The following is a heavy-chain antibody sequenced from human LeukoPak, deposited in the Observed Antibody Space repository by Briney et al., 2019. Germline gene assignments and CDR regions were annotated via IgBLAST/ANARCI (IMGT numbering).Heavy chain of an antibody. J-gene: IGHJ5*02. V-gene: IGHV3-23*01. D-gene: IGHD3-22*01. Sequence: GGSLRLSCAASGFTFSSFAMTWVRQAPGKGLEWVSVISGSSGRTYYADSVKGRFTLSRDNSNNTLSLEMSSLRAEDTAVYYCAREGTYYDSSGYYVSWGQGTLVTVSS. CDR3: AREGTYYDSSGYYVS. CDR1: GFTFSSFA. CDR2: ISGSSGRT.